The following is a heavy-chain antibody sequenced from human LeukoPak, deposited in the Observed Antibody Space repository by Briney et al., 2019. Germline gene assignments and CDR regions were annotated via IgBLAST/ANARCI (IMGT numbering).Heavy chain of an antibody. V-gene: IGHV4-34*01. J-gene: IGHJ4*02. Sequence: PSETLSLTCAVYGGSFSGYYWSWIRQPPGKGLEWIGEINHSGSTNYNPSLKSRVTISVDTSKNQFSLQLNSVTPEDTAVYYCARAAAGTFDYWGQGTLVTVSS. CDR1: GGSFSGYY. CDR3: ARAAAGTFDY. CDR2: INHSGST. D-gene: IGHD6-13*01.